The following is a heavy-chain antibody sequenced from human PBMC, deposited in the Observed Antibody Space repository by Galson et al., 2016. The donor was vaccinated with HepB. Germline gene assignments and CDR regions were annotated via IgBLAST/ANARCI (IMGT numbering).Heavy chain of an antibody. CDR3: ARHWIRPYCLSVSCFNWFDP. D-gene: IGHD2-2*01. Sequence: SETLSLTCNVSGGSLSSTSYYWGWIRQPPGKGLEWIGSVSYTGNTYYNPSLKTRVTMSVDTSKNQVSLKLSSVTAADTAVYFCARHWIRPYCLSVSCFNWFDPWGQGTPLTVSS. V-gene: IGHV4-39*01. CDR2: VSYTGNT. J-gene: IGHJ5*02. CDR1: GGSLSSTSYY.